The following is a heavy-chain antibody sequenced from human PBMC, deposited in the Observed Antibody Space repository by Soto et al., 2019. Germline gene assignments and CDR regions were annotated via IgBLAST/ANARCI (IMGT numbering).Heavy chain of an antibody. Sequence: PSETLSLTCAVSGGSISSSTYSWNWIRQPSGKGLEWIGYIYHSGSTSYNPSLNSRVTISVDRSKNQFSLRLNSVTAADTAVYYCARDRLGSGSYDYWGQGTLVTVSS. D-gene: IGHD1-26*01. CDR3: ARDRLGSGSYDY. CDR1: GGSISSSTYS. J-gene: IGHJ4*02. CDR2: IYHSGST. V-gene: IGHV4-30-2*01.